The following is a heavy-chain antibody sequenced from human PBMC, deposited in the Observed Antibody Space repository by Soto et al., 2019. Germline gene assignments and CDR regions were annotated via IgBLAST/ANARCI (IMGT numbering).Heavy chain of an antibody. CDR1: GGSFSGYY. CDR3: ARYCSGGSCYSIFRGGYGMDV. CDR2: INHSGST. J-gene: IGHJ6*02. Sequence: PSETLSLTCAVYGGSFSGYYWSWIRQPPGKGLEWIGEINHSGSTNYNPSLKSRVTISVDTSKNQFSLKLSSVTAADTAVYYCARYCSGGSCYSIFRGGYGMDVWGQGTTVTV. V-gene: IGHV4-34*01. D-gene: IGHD2-15*01.